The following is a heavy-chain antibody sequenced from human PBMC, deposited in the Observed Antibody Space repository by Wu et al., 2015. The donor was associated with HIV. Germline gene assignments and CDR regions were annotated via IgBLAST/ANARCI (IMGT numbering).Heavy chain of an antibody. CDR1: GGTFSSYA. D-gene: IGHD4-17*01. CDR2: IIPIFGTA. CDR3: ARIYGDYVGYYYYGMDV. V-gene: IGHV1-69*05. J-gene: IGHJ6*01. Sequence: QVQLVQSGAEVKKPGSSVKVSCKASGGTFSSYAISWVRQAPGQGLEWMGGIIPIFGTANYAQKFQGRVTITTDESTSTAYMELSSLRSEDTAVYYCARIYGDYVGYYYYGMDVWGPRDHGSPSPQ.